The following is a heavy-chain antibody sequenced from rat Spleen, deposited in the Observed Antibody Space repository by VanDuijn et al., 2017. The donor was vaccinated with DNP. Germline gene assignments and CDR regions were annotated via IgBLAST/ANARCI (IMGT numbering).Heavy chain of an antibody. J-gene: IGHJ2*01. V-gene: IGHV5S23*01. CDR1: GVTFSDYA. Sequence: EVQLVESGGGLVQPGNSLTLSCAASGVTFSDYAMAWVRQSPKKGLEWVATISTSGGSTYYRDSVKGRFTISRDNAKSTLYLQMNSLRSEDMATYYCARWGGDYFDYWGQGVMVTVSS. CDR3: ARWGGDYFDY. CDR2: ISTSGGST.